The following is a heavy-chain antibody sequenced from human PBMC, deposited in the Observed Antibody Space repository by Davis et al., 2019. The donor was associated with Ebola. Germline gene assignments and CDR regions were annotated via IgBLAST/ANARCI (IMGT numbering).Heavy chain of an antibody. CDR1: GGSISSSNW. CDR2: FYHAGYF. V-gene: IGHV4-4*02. J-gene: IGHJ5*02. CDR3: ARDRDYSSSQHCFEP. Sequence: SETLSLTCAVSGGSISSSNWWSWVSQAPGKGLEWIGEFYHAGYFNYNPSLKSRVTISLDKSKNQFSLKLTSVTAADTAVYYCARDRDYSSSQHCFEPWGLGTLVTVSS. D-gene: IGHD6-13*01.